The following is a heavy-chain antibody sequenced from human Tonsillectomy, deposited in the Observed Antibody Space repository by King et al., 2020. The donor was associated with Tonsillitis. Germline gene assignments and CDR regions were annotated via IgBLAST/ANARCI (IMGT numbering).Heavy chain of an antibody. CDR3: AREKNSGYYPRYYFDY. CDR1: GGSISSGGSS. D-gene: IGHD3-22*01. Sequence: QLQESGSGLVKPSQTLSLTCAVSGGSISSGGSSWSWIRQPPGKGLEWIGYIYHGGSTYYNPSLKSRLTISVDRSKTLFSLKLSSVTAADTAVYYCAREKNSGYYPRYYFDYWGQGTLVTVSS. CDR2: IYHGGST. J-gene: IGHJ4*02. V-gene: IGHV4-30-2*01.